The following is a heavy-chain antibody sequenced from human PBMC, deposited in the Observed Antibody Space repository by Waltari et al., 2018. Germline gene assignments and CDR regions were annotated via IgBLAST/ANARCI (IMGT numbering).Heavy chain of an antibody. J-gene: IGHJ5*02. D-gene: IGHD4-17*01. V-gene: IGHV1-8*03. CDR1: GYTFTSYD. Sequence: VQLVQSGAEVKKPGASVKVSCKASGYTFTSYDMNWVRQAPGQGLEWLGWMNPNNGNTGYAQKFQGRVTITRDTSISTAYMELSSLRSEDTAVYYCARDYGGNSGWFDPWGQGTLVTVSS. CDR3: ARDYGGNSGWFDP. CDR2: MNPNNGNT.